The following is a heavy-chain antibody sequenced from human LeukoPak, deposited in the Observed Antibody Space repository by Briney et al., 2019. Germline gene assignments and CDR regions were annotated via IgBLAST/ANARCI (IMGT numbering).Heavy chain of an antibody. CDR3: ATNSGSGSFLFDY. V-gene: IGHV4-4*02. D-gene: IGHD3-10*01. CDR1: GGSITRGYW. CDR2: THYSGRT. Sequence: SETLSLTCAVSGGSITRGYWCSWLRQPPGKGLEWIGETHYSGRTHYHPSLKTRVTISVDESNNQFSLNLISVTAADTAMYYCATNSGSGSFLFDYWGQGILVTVSS. J-gene: IGHJ4*02.